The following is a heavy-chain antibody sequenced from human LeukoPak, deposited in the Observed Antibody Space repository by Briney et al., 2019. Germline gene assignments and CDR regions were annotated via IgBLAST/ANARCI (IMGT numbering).Heavy chain of an antibody. V-gene: IGHV3-53*01. Sequence: GGSLRLSCAASGFTFSSYSMSWVRQAPGKGLEWVSVIYSGGSTYYADSVKGRFTISRDNSKNTLYLQMNSLRAEDTAVYYCARTLGRHGDYWGQGTLVTVSS. D-gene: IGHD1-26*01. J-gene: IGHJ4*02. CDR3: ARTLGRHGDY. CDR1: GFTFSSYS. CDR2: IYSGGST.